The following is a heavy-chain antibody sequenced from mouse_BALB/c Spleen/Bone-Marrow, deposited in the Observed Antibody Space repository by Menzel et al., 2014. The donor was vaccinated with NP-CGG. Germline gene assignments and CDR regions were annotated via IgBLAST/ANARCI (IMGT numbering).Heavy chain of an antibody. CDR2: ISSGGSYT. CDR1: GFTFSSYA. D-gene: IGHD2-2*01. CDR3: ARGGGYDWYFDV. J-gene: IGHJ1*01. V-gene: IGHV5-9-3*01. Sequence: VQLKESGGGLVKPGGSLKLSCAASGFTFSSYAMSWVRQTPEKRLEWVATISSGGSYTYYPDSVKGRFTISRDTAKNTLYLQMSSLRSEDTAMYYCARGGGYDWYFDVWGAGTTVTVSS.